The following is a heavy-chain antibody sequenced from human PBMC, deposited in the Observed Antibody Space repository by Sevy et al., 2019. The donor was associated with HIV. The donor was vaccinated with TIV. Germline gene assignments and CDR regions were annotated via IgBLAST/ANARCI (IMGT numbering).Heavy chain of an antibody. CDR1: GFTFDDYA. D-gene: IGHD2-21*02. Sequence: SLKISCAASGFTFDDYAMHWVRQAPGKGLAWVSGISWNSGSIGYADSVKGRFTISRDNAKNSLYLQMNSLRAEDTALYYCAKDRAGDGFWTANFDYWGQRTLVTVSS. CDR2: ISWNSGSI. V-gene: IGHV3-9*01. J-gene: IGHJ4*02. CDR3: AKDRAGDGFWTANFDY.